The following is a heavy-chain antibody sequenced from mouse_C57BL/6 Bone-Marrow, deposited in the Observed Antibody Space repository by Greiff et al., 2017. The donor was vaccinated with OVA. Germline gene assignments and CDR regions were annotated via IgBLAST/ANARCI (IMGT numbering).Heavy chain of an antibody. V-gene: IGHV1-55*01. CDR3: ARSSYYSNFDY. CDR2: IYPGSGST. CDR1: GYTFTSYW. Sequence: QVQLKQPGAELVKPGASVKMSCKASGYTFTSYWITWVKQRPGQGLEWIGDIYPGSGSTNYNEKFKSKATLTVDTSSSTAYVQLISLTSEDSAVYYCARSSYYSNFDYWGQGTTLTVSS. J-gene: IGHJ2*01. D-gene: IGHD2-5*01.